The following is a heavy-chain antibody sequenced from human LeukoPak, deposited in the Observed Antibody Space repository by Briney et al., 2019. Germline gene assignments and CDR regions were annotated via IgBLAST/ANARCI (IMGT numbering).Heavy chain of an antibody. V-gene: IGHV5-51*01. D-gene: IGHD5/OR15-5a*01. Sequence: GESLKISCKASGYSFTTDWIGWVRQMPVKGLEWIAIIDPGDSHSTYCPTFQGQVTISADRSINTACLQWNSLKASDTAMYYCAKLSTLIHRTFDVWGQGTMVTVSS. CDR2: IDPGDSHS. CDR3: AKLSTLIHRTFDV. CDR1: GYSFTTDW. J-gene: IGHJ3*01.